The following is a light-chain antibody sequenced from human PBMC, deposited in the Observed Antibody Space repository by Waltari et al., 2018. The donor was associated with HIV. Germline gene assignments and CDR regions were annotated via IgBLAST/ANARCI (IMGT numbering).Light chain of an antibody. CDR3: QSYDSSLTTTV. V-gene: IGLV1-40*01. Sequence: QSVLTQPPSVSGDPGQRVTISCTGRKSNLGAGYEVHWYQQVPGTAPKLLIYGNNNRASGVPDRFSGSKSGTSASLAISGLQAEDEAEYHCQSYDSSLTTTVFGGGTKLTVL. CDR2: GNN. J-gene: IGLJ2*01. CDR1: KSNLGAGYE.